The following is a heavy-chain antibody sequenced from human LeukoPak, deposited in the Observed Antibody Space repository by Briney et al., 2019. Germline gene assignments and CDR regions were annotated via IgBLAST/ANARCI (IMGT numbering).Heavy chain of an antibody. J-gene: IGHJ5*02. CDR2: INPSGGST. V-gene: IGHV1-46*01. D-gene: IGHD6-19*01. Sequence: ASVKVSCKASGYSFTGYHMHWVRQAPGQGLERMGIINPSGGSTTYAEKFQGGVTMTKDTSTSTVYMELSSLRSEDTAVYYCARDSLRTAIAMAGGNWFDPWGQGTLVTVSS. CDR1: GYSFTGYH. CDR3: ARDSLRTAIAMAGGNWFDP.